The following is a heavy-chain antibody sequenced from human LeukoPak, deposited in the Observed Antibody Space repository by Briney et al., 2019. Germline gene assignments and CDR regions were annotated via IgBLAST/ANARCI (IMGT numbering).Heavy chain of an antibody. CDR1: GGSISSGGYY. V-gene: IGHV4-31*03. Sequence: SETLSLTCTVSGGSISSGGYYWSWIRQHPGKGLEWIGYIYYSGSTYYNPSLKSRVTISVDTSKNQFSLKLSSVTAADTAVYYCASLSPYYYYYGMDVWGQGTTVTVSS. CDR3: ASLSPYYYYYGMDV. CDR2: IYYSGST. J-gene: IGHJ6*02.